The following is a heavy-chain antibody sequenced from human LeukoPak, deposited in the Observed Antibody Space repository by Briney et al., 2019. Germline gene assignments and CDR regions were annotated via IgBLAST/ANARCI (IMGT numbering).Heavy chain of an antibody. D-gene: IGHD5-18*01. Sequence: SETLSLTCTVSGGSISSYYWSWVRQPPGKGLEWVGYIYYSGSTNYNPSPKSRVTMAVDTTDNQFSLKPSSVTAADPTIYYCAGHGKYSFGSPYYYYCMDVWGKGTTVTVSS. CDR3: AGHGKYSFGSPYYYYCMDV. J-gene: IGHJ6*03. V-gene: IGHV4-59*08. CDR1: GGSISSYY. CDR2: IYYSGST.